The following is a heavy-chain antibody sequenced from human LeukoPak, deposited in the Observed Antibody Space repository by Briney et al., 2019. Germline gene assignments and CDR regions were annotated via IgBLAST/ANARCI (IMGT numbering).Heavy chain of an antibody. CDR2: ISSSGSTI. V-gene: IGHV3-48*03. CDR1: GFTFSSYE. J-gene: IGHJ6*04. CDR3: AELGITMIGGI. D-gene: IGHD3-10*02. Sequence: GGSLRLSYAASGFTFSSYEMNWVRQAPGRGLEWVSYISSSGSTIYYADSVKGRFTISRDNAKNSLYLQMNSLRAEDTAVYYCAELGITMIGGIWGKGTTVTISS.